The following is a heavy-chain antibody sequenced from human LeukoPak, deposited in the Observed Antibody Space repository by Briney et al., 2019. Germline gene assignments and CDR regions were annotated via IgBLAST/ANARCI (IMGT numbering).Heavy chain of an antibody. J-gene: IGHJ3*02. D-gene: IGHD2-2*02. Sequence: ASVRVSCKASGYSFTSYGISWVRQAPGQGLEWMAWISGYNGHTNYARNFQGRVTLTRDTSTTTAYMELRSLRSDDMAVYYCARETLYTNVRGPFDTWGQGTMVTVSS. V-gene: IGHV1-18*03. CDR1: GYSFTSYG. CDR3: ARETLYTNVRGPFDT. CDR2: ISGYNGHT.